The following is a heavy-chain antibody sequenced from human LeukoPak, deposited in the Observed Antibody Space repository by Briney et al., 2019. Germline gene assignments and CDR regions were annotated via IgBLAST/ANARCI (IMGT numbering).Heavy chain of an antibody. J-gene: IGHJ4*02. V-gene: IGHV3-23*01. D-gene: IGHD3-10*01. Sequence: QPGGSLRLSCAASGFTFSSYAMSWVRQAPGKGLEWVSAISGSGGSTYYADSVKGRFTISRDNSKNTLYLQMNSLRAEDTAVYYCAKHVLLWFGELLSNGNDYWGQGTLVTVSS. CDR2: ISGSGGST. CDR1: GFTFSSYA. CDR3: AKHVLLWFGELLSNGNDY.